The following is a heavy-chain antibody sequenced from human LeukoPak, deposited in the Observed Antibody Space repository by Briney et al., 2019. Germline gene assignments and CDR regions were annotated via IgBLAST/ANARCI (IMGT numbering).Heavy chain of an antibody. CDR2: IYYSGST. V-gene: IGHV4-39*02. CDR3: VRAHQLVNSFDP. D-gene: IGHD6-6*01. J-gene: IGHJ5*02. CDR1: GGSIISTAYY. Sequence: SETLSLTCSVSGGSIISTAYYWGWIRQPPWNGLEWIGSIYYSGSTYYNPSLKSRVPISVDTSRNHFYLKLCSLTAAATAFYYCVRAHQLVNSFDPGGQGTLVTVPS.